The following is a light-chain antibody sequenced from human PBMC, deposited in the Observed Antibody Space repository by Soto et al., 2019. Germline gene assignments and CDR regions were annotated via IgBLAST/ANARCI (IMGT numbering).Light chain of an antibody. CDR1: QSISSW. CDR3: QQYNSYSPLT. V-gene: IGKV1-5*01. CDR2: DAF. J-gene: IGKJ4*01. Sequence: DIQMTQSPSSLSASVGDRVTITCRASQSISSWLAWYQQKPGKAPKLLIFDAFSLESGVPSRFSGSRSGTEFTLTISSLQPDDYATYYCQQYNSYSPLTFGRGTKVEIK.